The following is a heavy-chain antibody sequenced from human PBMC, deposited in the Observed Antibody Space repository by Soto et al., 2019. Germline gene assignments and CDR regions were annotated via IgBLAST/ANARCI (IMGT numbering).Heavy chain of an antibody. CDR3: ARHVGVPAAMEAFDY. CDR1: GYSFTSYW. D-gene: IGHD2-2*01. CDR2: IDPSDSYT. Sequence: GESLKISCQGSGYSFTSYWISWVRQMPGKGLEWMGRIDPSDSYTNYSPSFQGHVTISADKSISTAYLQWSSLKASDTAMYYCARHVGVPAAMEAFDYWGQGTLVTVSS. V-gene: IGHV5-10-1*01. J-gene: IGHJ4*02.